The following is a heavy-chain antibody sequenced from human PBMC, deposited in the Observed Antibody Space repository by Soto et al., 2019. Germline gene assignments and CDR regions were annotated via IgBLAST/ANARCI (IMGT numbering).Heavy chain of an antibody. J-gene: IGHJ6*01. CDR3: ERNRIKWTYGQHNYHKYGMDF. D-gene: IGHD1-26*01. Sequence: ASVKCSLKASGYTFTSYGITWVRQAPGQGLECVGWISPYDGDTHQGQTLQGRVTMTTDTSTGTAHMELRSLRSDETEVYYCERNRIKWTYGQHNYHKYGMDF. CDR1: GYTFTSYG. CDR2: ISPYDGDT. V-gene: IGHV1-18*01.